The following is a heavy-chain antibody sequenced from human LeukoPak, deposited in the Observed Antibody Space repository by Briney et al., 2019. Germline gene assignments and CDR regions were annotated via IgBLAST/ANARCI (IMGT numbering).Heavy chain of an antibody. CDR3: ARAGSNYDYIWGGYPSLLY. D-gene: IGHD3-16*02. Sequence: PSETLSLTCAVYGGSFSGYYWSWIRQPPGKGLEWIGEINHSGSTNYNPSLKSRVTISVDTSKNQFSLKLSSVTAADTAVYYCARAGSNYDYIWGGYPSLLYWGQGTLVTVSS. V-gene: IGHV4-34*01. CDR1: GGSFSGYY. J-gene: IGHJ4*02. CDR2: INHSGST.